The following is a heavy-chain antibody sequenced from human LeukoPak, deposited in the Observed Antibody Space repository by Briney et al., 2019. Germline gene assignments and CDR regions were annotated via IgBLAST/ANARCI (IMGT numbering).Heavy chain of an antibody. Sequence: SVKVSCKASGGTFSSQAISWVRQAPGQGLEWMGGIIPIFGTANYAQKFQGRVTITADESTSTAYMELSSLRSEDTAVYYCAKYYYDSSGYEIPDYWGQGTLVTVSS. CDR3: AKYYYDSSGYEIPDY. CDR1: GGTFSSQA. V-gene: IGHV1-69*01. D-gene: IGHD3-22*01. CDR2: IIPIFGTA. J-gene: IGHJ4*02.